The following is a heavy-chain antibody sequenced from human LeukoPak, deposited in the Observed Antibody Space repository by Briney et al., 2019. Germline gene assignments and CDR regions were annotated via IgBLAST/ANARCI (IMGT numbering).Heavy chain of an antibody. CDR2: IKQDGSEK. D-gene: IGHD3-3*01. J-gene: IGHJ4*02. CDR1: GFTFSGST. V-gene: IGHV3-7*01. CDR3: ARDGPPYYDFWSGYYGIDY. Sequence: GGSLRLSCAASGFTFSGSTMHWVRQAPGKGLEWVANIKQDGSEKYYVDSVKGRFTISRDNAKNSLYLQMNSLRAEDTAVYYCARDGPPYYDFWSGYYGIDYWGQGTLVTVSS.